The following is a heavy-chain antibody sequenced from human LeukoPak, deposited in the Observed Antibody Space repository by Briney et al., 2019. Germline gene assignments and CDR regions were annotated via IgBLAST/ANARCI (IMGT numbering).Heavy chain of an antibody. CDR3: ARYSGSSYVDS. CDR1: GGTFSSYA. D-gene: IGHD1-26*01. CDR2: IIPILGIA. Sequence: SVKVSCKASGGTFSSYAISWVRQAPGQGLEWMGRIIPILGIATYAQKFQGRVTITADKSTSTAYVELSRPRSEDTAVYYCARYSGSSYVDSWGPGTLVTVSS. V-gene: IGHV1-69*04. J-gene: IGHJ4*02.